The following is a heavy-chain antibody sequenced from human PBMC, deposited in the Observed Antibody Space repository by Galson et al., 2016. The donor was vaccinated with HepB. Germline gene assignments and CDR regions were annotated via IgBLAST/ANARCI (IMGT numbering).Heavy chain of an antibody. CDR3: VRDTKSIFRGLFYRSRFDP. J-gene: IGHJ5*02. Sequence: SLRLSCAGSGFSFSAYSMHWVRQAPGQGLEWVSYISSTSTSIYYADSVKGRFTISRDNVKNSLSLQMNSLRDEDTAVYYCVRDTKSIFRGLFYRSRFDPWGQGTLVTVSS. D-gene: IGHD3-10*01. V-gene: IGHV3-48*02. CDR2: ISSTSTSI. CDR1: GFSFSAYS.